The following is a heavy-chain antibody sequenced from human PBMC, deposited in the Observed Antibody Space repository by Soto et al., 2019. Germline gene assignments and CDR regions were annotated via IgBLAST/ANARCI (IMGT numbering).Heavy chain of an antibody. CDR3: ASLYCGGTGWYDGYYYYGMDV. J-gene: IGHJ6*02. V-gene: IGHV4-39*01. CDR1: AGSIRSSRYY. Sequence: QLQLQESGPGLVNSSENRYLTCTVSAGSIRSSRYYLRWIRQPPAKGLEWFGSIYYSWSTYYTPSPKSRVINAVDTSTTQFSLKLSSMTAADTAVYYCASLYCGGTGWYDGYYYYGMDVWGRRSTMTVS. CDR2: IYYSWST. D-gene: IGHD2-2*01.